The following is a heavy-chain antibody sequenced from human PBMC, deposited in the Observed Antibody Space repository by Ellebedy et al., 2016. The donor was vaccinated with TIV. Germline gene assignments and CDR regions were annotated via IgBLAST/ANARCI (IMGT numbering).Heavy chain of an antibody. D-gene: IGHD6-19*01. CDR2: INQDGSVK. V-gene: IGHV3-7*01. CDR1: GFTFSSYW. J-gene: IGHJ4*02. Sequence: GGSLRLSCAASGFTFSSYWMNWVRQAPGKGLEWVANINQDGSVKHYVDSVKGRFTISRDNAKNSLYLQMNSLTDEDTAVYYCARDQWLGRAYYFDSWGQGTLVTVSS. CDR3: ARDQWLGRAYYFDS.